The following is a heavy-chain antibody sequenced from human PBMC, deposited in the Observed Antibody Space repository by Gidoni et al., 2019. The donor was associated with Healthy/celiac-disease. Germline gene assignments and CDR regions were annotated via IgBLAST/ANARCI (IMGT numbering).Heavy chain of an antibody. D-gene: IGHD6-13*01. CDR1: RGPFSSYA. Sequence: QVQLVQSGAEVKKPVSSVKVSCPASRGPFSSYAMSWVRQAPGQGLEWMGGINPIVGTANYAQKFQGRVTITADKSTSTAYMELSSLRSEVTAVYYCASRRAYSSSSTQYFDLWGRGTLVTVSS. CDR3: ASRRAYSSSSTQYFDL. V-gene: IGHV1-69*06. CDR2: INPIVGTA. J-gene: IGHJ2*01.